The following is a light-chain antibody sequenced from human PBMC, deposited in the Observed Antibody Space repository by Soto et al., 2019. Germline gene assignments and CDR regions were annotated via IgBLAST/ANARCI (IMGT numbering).Light chain of an antibody. Sequence: DIQMTQSPSTLSAFVGGRVTITCRASQSLSGLLAWYQQKPGKAPTLLIYKTSSLKSGVPSRFSGSGSGTEFTLTISSLQPDDFATYYCQQYNIYSPFGGGTKVEIK. CDR2: KTS. J-gene: IGKJ4*02. CDR1: QSLSGL. V-gene: IGKV1-5*03. CDR3: QQYNIYSP.